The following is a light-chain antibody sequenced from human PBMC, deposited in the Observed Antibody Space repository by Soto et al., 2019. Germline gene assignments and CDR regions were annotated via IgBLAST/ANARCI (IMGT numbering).Light chain of an antibody. CDR1: QGVSSAY. Sequence: EIVLTQSPGTLSLSPGERATLSCRASQGVSSAYLAWYQHKPGQAPRLLIYGASNRATGIPDRFSGSGSGTDFTLTISRLEPEDFAVYFCQQYGRSPPFTFGQGTKVEIK. J-gene: IGKJ2*01. CDR3: QQYGRSPPFT. CDR2: GAS. V-gene: IGKV3-20*01.